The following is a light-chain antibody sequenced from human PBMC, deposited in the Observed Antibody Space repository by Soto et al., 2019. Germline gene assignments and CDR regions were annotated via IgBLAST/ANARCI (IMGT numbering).Light chain of an antibody. J-gene: IGLJ2*01. CDR3: QSYDSSNHVV. Sequence: NFMLTQPHSVSESPGKTVTISCTGSSGSIASNYVHWYQQRPGSVPTTVIYEDDQRPSGVPDRFSGSIDSSSNSASLTISGLKTEDEADYYCQSYDSSNHVVFGGGTKLTVL. CDR1: SGSIASNY. CDR2: EDD. V-gene: IGLV6-57*02.